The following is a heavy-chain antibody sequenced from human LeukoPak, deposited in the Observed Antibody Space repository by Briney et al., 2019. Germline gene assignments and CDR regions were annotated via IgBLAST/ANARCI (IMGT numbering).Heavy chain of an antibody. CDR1: GFTFSSYA. CDR3: VRDGGWNPFDN. D-gene: IGHD6-19*01. J-gene: IGHJ4*02. CDR2: ISYDGSNK. Sequence: GGSLRLSCAASGFTFSSYAMHWVRQAPGKGLELVAVISYDGSNKYYADSVKGRFTISRDNSKNTLYLQMNSLRAEDTAVYYCVRDGGWNPFDNWGQGTLVTVSS. V-gene: IGHV3-30-3*01.